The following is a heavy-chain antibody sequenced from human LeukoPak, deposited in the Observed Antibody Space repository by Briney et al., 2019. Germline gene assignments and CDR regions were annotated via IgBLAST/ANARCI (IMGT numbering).Heavy chain of an antibody. CDR1: GGSISSSNW. V-gene: IGHV4-4*02. J-gene: IGHJ3*02. CDR2: IYHSGST. D-gene: IGHD3-9*01. Sequence: SETLSLTCAVSGGSISSSNWWSWARQPPGKGLEWIGEIYHSGSTNYNPSLKSRVTISVDKSKNQFSLKLSSVTAADTAVYYCARDLYDILTGYYLLRGAFDIWGQGTMVTVSS. CDR3: ARDLYDILTGYYLLRGAFDI.